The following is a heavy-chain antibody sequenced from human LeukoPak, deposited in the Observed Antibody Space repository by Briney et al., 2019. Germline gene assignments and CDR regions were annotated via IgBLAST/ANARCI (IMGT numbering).Heavy chain of an antibody. J-gene: IGHJ5*02. CDR1: GYTFTSYD. Sequence: SVKVSCKASGYTFTSYDINWVRQAPGHGLEWMGRITPIIDSTKYAQNFQDRVTITADKFTSTVYMELTSLTFQDTALYFCARVNLRGSQYNWFDPWGQGTLVTVSS. D-gene: IGHD1-26*01. CDR2: ITPIIDST. CDR3: ARVNLRGSQYNWFDP. V-gene: IGHV1-69*04.